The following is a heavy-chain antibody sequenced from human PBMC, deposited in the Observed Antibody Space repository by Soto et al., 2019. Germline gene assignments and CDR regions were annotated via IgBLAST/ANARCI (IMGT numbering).Heavy chain of an antibody. J-gene: IGHJ6*02. V-gene: IGHV1-18*04. Sequence: QVKRVQSGAEVKKPGASVKVSCKASGYTFTSYGISWVRQAPGQGLEWMGWISAYNGNTNYAQKLQGRVTMTTDTSTSTAYMELRSLRSDDTAVYYCARSTYYYDSSGYSNGMDVWGQGTTVTVSS. CDR2: ISAYNGNT. CDR3: ARSTYYYDSSGYSNGMDV. CDR1: GYTFTSYG. D-gene: IGHD3-22*01.